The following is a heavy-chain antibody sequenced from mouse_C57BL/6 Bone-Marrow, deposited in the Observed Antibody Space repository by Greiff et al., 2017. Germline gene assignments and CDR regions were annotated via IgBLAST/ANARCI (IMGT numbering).Heavy chain of an antibody. Sequence: EVKVVESGGGLVKPGGFLKLSCAASGFTFSDYGMAWVRQASRKGPEWVAFISNLAYSIYYADTVTGRFTISRENAKNTLYLEMSSLRSEDTAMYYCARFTTVVSWYFDVWGTGTTVTVSS. V-gene: IGHV5-15*01. CDR2: ISNLAYSI. J-gene: IGHJ1*03. CDR1: GFTFSDYG. D-gene: IGHD1-1*01. CDR3: ARFTTVVSWYFDV.